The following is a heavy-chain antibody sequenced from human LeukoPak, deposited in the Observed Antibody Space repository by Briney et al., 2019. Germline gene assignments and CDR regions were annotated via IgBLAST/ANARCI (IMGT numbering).Heavy chain of an antibody. J-gene: IGHJ4*02. CDR2: ISYDGSNK. CDR1: GFTFSSYG. V-gene: IGHV3-30*18. CDR3: AKDGSLYYYDSSGPDY. Sequence: GGSLRLSCAASGFTFSSYGMHWVRQAPGKGLEWVAVISYDGSNKYYADSVKGRFTISRDNSKNTLYLQMNSLRAEDTAVYYCAKDGSLYYYDSSGPDYWGQGTLVTVSS. D-gene: IGHD3-22*01.